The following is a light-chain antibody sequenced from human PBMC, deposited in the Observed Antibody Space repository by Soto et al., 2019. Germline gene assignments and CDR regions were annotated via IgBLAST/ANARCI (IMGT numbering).Light chain of an antibody. CDR3: QQYSIYPYS. CDR1: QSLSTW. V-gene: IGKV1-5*01. Sequence: EIQMTQSPSTLSASAGDRVTITCRASQSLSTWLAWYQQRPGKPPKLVIYDASTLGSWVPSRFSGGGSGTEFTLTISSLQPDDFATYYCQQYSIYPYSFGQGTKLEI. CDR2: DAS. J-gene: IGKJ2*03.